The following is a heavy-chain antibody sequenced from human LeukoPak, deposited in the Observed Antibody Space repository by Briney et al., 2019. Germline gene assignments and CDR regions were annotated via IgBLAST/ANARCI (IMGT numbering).Heavy chain of an antibody. CDR1: GFTVSSNY. V-gene: IGHV3-66*01. Sequence: GGSLRLSCAASGFTVSSNYMSWVREPPGRGGGGCLVFYSGGSTHYAESVQGRFTIPRNNSKNTLYLELNRLRAEDTAFYYCARGHNSRAGVTDCCPLDFWRQGTLVTVPS. CDR2: FYSGGST. J-gene: IGHJ4*02. D-gene: IGHD2-21*02. CDR3: ARGHNSRAGVTDCCPLDF.